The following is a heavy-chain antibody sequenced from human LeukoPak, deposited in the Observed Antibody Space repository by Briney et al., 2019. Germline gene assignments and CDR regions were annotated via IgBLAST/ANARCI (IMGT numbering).Heavy chain of an antibody. CDR3: ARASGMVLSGY. Sequence: GGSLRLSCAASGFTFSSYGMHWVRQAPGKGLEWVAVIWYDGSNKYCADSVKGRFTISRDNSKNTLYLQMNSLRAEDTAVYYCARASGMVLSGYWGQGTLVTVSS. CDR2: IWYDGSNK. V-gene: IGHV3-33*01. J-gene: IGHJ4*02. D-gene: IGHD2-8*02. CDR1: GFTFSSYG.